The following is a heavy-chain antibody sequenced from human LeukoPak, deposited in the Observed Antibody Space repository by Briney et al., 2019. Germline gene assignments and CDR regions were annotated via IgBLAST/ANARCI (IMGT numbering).Heavy chain of an antibody. CDR1: GFSFTTYA. V-gene: IGHV3-23*01. CDR2: ISGSGGSR. D-gene: IGHD4-17*01. CDR3: AKETSDYGDYVNAFDV. Sequence: GGSLRLSCAASGFSFTTYAMSWFRQAPGKGLGWVSSISGSGGSRNYGDSVKGRFTSSRDNSKNTLFLQMNSLRAEDTAVYYCAKETSDYGDYVNAFDVWGQGTMVTVSS. J-gene: IGHJ3*01.